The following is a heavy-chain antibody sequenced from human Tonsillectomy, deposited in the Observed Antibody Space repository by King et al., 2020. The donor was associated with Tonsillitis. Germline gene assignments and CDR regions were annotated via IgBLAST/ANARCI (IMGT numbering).Heavy chain of an antibody. CDR1: GFTFSSYA. Sequence: VQLVESGGGVVQPGRSLRLSCAASGFTFSSYAMHWVRQDPGKGLEWVAVISYDGSNKYYADSVKGRLTISRDNSKNTLYLQMNSLRAEDTAVYYCASDDVDMDYGMDVWGHGATVTVSS. D-gene: IGHD5-12*01. CDR2: ISYDGSNK. CDR3: ASDDVDMDYGMDV. J-gene: IGHJ6*02. V-gene: IGHV3-30*04.